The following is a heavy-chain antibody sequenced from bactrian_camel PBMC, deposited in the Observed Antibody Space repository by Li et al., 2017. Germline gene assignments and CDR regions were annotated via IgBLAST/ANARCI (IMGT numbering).Heavy chain of an antibody. CDR2: IDSDGT. J-gene: IGHJ4*01. Sequence: QLVESGGGSVQAGGSLRLACVSSGYSYPRNCMAWFRQAPGKEREGVAAIDSDGTTYAESVKGRFTISKDNAKDTLYLQMNSLRPEDTAMYYCASDRGFVRYWGRGTQV. CDR1: GYSYPRNC. V-gene: IGHV3S26*01. CDR3: ASDRGFVRY. D-gene: IGHD1*01.